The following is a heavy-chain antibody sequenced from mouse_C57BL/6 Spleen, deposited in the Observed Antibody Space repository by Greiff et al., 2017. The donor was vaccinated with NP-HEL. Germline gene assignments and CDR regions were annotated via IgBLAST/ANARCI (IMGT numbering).Heavy chain of an antibody. Sequence: VMLVESGPELVKPGASVKISCKASGYAFSSSWMNWVKQRPGKGLEWIGRIYPGDGDTNYNGKFKGKATLTADKSSSTAYMQLSSLTSEDSAVYFCARSLPLDGYYAMDYWGQGTSVTVSS. J-gene: IGHJ4*01. V-gene: IGHV1-82*01. CDR1: GYAFSSSW. CDR3: ARSLPLDGYYAMDY. CDR2: IYPGDGDT. D-gene: IGHD2-3*01.